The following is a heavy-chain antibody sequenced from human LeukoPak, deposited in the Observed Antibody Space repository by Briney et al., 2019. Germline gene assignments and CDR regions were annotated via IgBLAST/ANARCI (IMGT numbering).Heavy chain of an antibody. CDR1: GYTFTSYD. V-gene: IGHV1-8*01. J-gene: IGHJ4*02. Sequence: GASVKVSCKASGYTFTSYDINWVRQATGQGLEWMGWMNPNSGNTGYAQKFQGRVTMTRNTSISTAYMELSSLRSEDTAVYYCAREKGYSYGYGYYFDYWGQGTLVTVSS. D-gene: IGHD5-18*01. CDR2: MNPNSGNT. CDR3: AREKGYSYGYGYYFDY.